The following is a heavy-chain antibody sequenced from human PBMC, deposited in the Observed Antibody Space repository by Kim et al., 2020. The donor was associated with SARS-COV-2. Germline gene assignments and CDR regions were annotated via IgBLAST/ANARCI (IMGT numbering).Heavy chain of an antibody. Sequence: ASVKVSCKASGYTFTSYYMHWVRQAPGQGLEWMGIINPSGGSTSYAQKFQGRVTMTRDTSTSTVYMELSSLRSEDTAVYYCARDHPVPQLQGAFDIWGQGTMVTVSS. CDR1: GYTFTSYY. CDR2: INPSGGST. D-gene: IGHD2-2*01. CDR3: ARDHPVPQLQGAFDI. V-gene: IGHV1-46*01. J-gene: IGHJ3*02.